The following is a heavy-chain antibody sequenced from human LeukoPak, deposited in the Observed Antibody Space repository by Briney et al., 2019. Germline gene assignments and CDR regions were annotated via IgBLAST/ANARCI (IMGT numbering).Heavy chain of an antibody. CDR3: AAGDYGDYLFDY. J-gene: IGHJ4*02. CDR2: IYYSGST. Sequence: PSETLSLTCTVSGGSISSYYWSWIRQPPGKGLEWIGSIYYSGSTYYNPSLKSRVTISVDTSKNQFSLKLSSVTAADTAVYYCAAGDYGDYLFDYWGQGTLVTVSS. V-gene: IGHV4-59*05. D-gene: IGHD4-17*01. CDR1: GGSISSYY.